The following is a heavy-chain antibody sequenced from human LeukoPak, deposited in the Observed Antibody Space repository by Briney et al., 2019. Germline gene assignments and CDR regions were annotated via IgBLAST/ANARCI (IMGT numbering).Heavy chain of an antibody. CDR3: ARGDGSYGLGRDY. D-gene: IGHD5-18*01. CDR2: IYYSGST. V-gene: IGHV4-39*07. CDR1: GGSISSSSYY. Sequence: PSETLSLTCTVSGGSISSSSYYWGWIRQPPGKGLEWIGSIYYSGSTYYNPSLKSRVTISVDTSKNQFSLKLSSVTAADTAVYYCARGDGSYGLGRDYWGQGTLVTVSS. J-gene: IGHJ4*02.